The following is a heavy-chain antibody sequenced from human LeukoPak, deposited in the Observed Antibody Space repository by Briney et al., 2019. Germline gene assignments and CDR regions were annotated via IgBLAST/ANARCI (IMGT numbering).Heavy chain of an antibody. Sequence: QTRRCLRLACAAAAFTFSSSDTDSVRQATGKGLEWVLAIGTAVDTYYPGSVKGRFTISRENAKTSLYLQMNRLSPGDTAVYYCARASMWFGELSFDYWGQGTLVTVSS. CDR3: ARASMWFGELSFDY. J-gene: IGHJ4*02. CDR2: IGTAVDT. D-gene: IGHD3-10*01. CDR1: AFTFSSSD. V-gene: IGHV3-13*04.